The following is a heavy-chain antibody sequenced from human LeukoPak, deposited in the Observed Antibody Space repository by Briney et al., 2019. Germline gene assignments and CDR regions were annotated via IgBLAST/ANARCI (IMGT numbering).Heavy chain of an antibody. D-gene: IGHD3-9*01. CDR3: AKDPAGAYDILTGYYKTEGY. J-gene: IGHJ4*02. V-gene: IGHV3-23*01. CDR1: GFTFSSYA. CDR2: ISGSGGST. Sequence: PGGSLRLSCAASGFTFSSYAMSWVRQAPGKGLEWVSAISGSGGSTYYADSVKGRFTISRDNSKNTLYLQMNSLRAEDTAVYYCAKDPAGAYDILTGYYKTEGYWGQGTLVTVSS.